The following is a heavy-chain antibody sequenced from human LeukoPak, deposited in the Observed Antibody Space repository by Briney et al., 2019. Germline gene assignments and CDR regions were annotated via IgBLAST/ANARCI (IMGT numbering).Heavy chain of an antibody. J-gene: IGHJ4*02. CDR2: IYTSGST. CDR1: GGSISSYY. CDR3: ARDTPIAAAGSYYFDY. D-gene: IGHD6-13*01. V-gene: IGHV4-4*07. Sequence: PSETLSLTCTVSGGSISSYYWSWIRQPAGKGLEWIGHIYTSGSTNYNPSLKSRVTMSVDTSKNQFFLKLSSVTAADTAVYYCARDTPIAAAGSYYFDYWGQGTLVTVSS.